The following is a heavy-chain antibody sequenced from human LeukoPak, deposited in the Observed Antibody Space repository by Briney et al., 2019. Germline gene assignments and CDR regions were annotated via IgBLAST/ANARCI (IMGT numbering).Heavy chain of an antibody. Sequence: GGSLRLSCAASGFTFSSYGMHWVRQAPGKGLEWVAFIRYDGSNKYYADSVKGRFTISRDNSKNTLYLQMNNLRAEDTAVYYCAKDGAWLRFDDWGQGILVTVSS. V-gene: IGHV3-30*02. CDR2: IRYDGSNK. CDR3: AKDGAWLRFDD. J-gene: IGHJ4*02. CDR1: GFTFSSYG. D-gene: IGHD5-12*01.